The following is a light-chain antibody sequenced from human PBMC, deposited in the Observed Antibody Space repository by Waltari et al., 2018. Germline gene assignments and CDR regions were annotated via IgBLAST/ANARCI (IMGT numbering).Light chain of an antibody. J-gene: IGKJ3*01. V-gene: IGKV3-15*01. CDR3: QQYNNWPPFT. Sequence: IVMTQSPATLSVSPGERATPSCRASQSVSSNLAWYQQKPGQAPRLLIYVASTRASGSPAMFSGSGYVTEFTLNISSLQSEDFEVYYCQQYNNWPPFTFGPGTKVDSK. CDR2: VAS. CDR1: QSVSSN.